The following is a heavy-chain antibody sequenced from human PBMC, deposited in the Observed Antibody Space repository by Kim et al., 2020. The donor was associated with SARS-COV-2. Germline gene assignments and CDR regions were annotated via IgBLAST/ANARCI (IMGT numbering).Heavy chain of an antibody. CDR3: AKDPRFMAVAGPPDY. Sequence: GGSLRLSCAASGFTFSSYGMHWVRQAPGKGLEWVAVISYDGSNKYYADSVKGRFTISRDNSKNTLYLQMNSLRAEDTAVYYCAKDPRFMAVAGPPDYWGQGTLVTVSS. CDR1: GFTFSSYG. J-gene: IGHJ4*02. D-gene: IGHD6-19*01. CDR2: ISYDGSNK. V-gene: IGHV3-30*18.